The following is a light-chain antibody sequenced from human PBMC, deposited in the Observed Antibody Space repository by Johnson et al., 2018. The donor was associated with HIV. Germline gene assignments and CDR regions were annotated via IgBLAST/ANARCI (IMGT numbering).Light chain of an antibody. CDR2: ENN. J-gene: IGLJ1*01. V-gene: IGLV1-51*02. CDR3: GTWDSSLSPGV. CDR1: SSNIGNNY. Sequence: HSVLTQPPSVSAAPGQKVTISCSGSSSNIGNNYVSWYQQLPGTAPKLLIYENNKRPSGIPDRFSASKSGTSATLGITGLQTGDEADYYCGTWDSSLSPGVFGAGTKVTVL.